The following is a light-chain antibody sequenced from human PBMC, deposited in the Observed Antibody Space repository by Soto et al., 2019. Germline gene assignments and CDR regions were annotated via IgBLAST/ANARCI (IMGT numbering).Light chain of an antibody. J-gene: IGKJ2*01. CDR2: GAS. CDR3: QRYGSSPMYA. Sequence: EIVLTQSPGTLSLSPGERATLSCRASQSVSSSYLAWYQQNPGQAPSLLIYGASSRATGIPDRFSGSGSGTDFTLTISRLEPEDFAVYYCQRYGSSPMYAFGPGTKLEIK. CDR1: QSVSSSY. V-gene: IGKV3-20*01.